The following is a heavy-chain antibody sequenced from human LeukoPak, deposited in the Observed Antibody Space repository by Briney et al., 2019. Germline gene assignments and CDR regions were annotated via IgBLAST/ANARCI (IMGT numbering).Heavy chain of an antibody. V-gene: IGHV4-39*01. CDR1: GGSISSSSCY. J-gene: IGHJ5*02. Sequence: PSETLSLTCTVSGGSISSSSCYWGWIRQPPGQGLEWIGSIYYSGSTYYNPSLKSRVTISVDTSKNQFSLKLSSVTAADTAVYYCARRLTYYDILTGYYGGRFDPWGQGTLVTVSS. CDR2: IYYSGST. D-gene: IGHD3-9*01. CDR3: ARRLTYYDILTGYYGGRFDP.